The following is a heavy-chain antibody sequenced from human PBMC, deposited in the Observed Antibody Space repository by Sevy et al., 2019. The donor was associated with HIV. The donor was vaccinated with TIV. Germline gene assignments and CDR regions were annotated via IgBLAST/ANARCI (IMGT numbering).Heavy chain of an antibody. CDR1: GFTFSSYS. V-gene: IGHV3-48*01. CDR2: ISRSSSTI. CDR3: ARDLVVVPAAMAPNIVVVVAARDGMDV. Sequence: GGSLRLSCAASGFTFSSYSMNWVRQAPGKGLEWVSYISRSSSTIYYADSVKGRLTISRDNAKNSLYMQMNSLRAEDTAVYYCARDLVVVPAAMAPNIVVVVAARDGMDVWGKGTTVTASS. D-gene: IGHD2-15*01. J-gene: IGHJ6*04.